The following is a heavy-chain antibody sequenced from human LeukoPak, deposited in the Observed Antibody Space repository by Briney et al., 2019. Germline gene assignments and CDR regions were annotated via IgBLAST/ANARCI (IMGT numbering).Heavy chain of an antibody. CDR1: GFTFSSYS. V-gene: IGHV3-21*01. J-gene: IGHJ5*02. D-gene: IGHD2-2*01. CDR3: ARGTGYQLLAPPYPHWNWFDP. CDR2: ISSSSSYI. Sequence: GGSLRLSCAASGFTFSSYSMNWVRQAPGKGLEWVSSISSSSSYIYYADSVKGRFTISRDNAKNSLYLQMNSLSAEDTAVYYCARGTGYQLLAPPYPHWNWFDPWGQGTLVTVSS.